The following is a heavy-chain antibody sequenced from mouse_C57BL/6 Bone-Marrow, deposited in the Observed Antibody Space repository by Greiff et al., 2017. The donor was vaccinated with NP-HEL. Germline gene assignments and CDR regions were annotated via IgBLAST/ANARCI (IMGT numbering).Heavy chain of an antibody. CDR2: IHPNSGST. D-gene: IGHD2-3*01. J-gene: IGHJ2*01. Sequence: VQLQQPGAELVKPGASVKLSCKASGYTFTSYWMHWVKQRPGQGLEWIGMIHPNSGSTNYNEKFKSKATLTVDKSSSTAYMQLSSLTSEDSAVYYCARKGDGYYTLDYWGQGTTLTVSS. CDR3: ARKGDGYYTLDY. CDR1: GYTFTSYW. V-gene: IGHV1-64*01.